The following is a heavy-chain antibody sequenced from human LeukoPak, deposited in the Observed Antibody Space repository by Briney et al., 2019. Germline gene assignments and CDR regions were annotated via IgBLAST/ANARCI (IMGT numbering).Heavy chain of an antibody. V-gene: IGHV3-23*01. J-gene: IGHJ5*02. D-gene: IGHD3-9*01. CDR3: AKDPGVLRYFDWLPNWFDP. Sequence: GGSLRLSCAASGFTFSSYGMSWVRQAPGKGLEWVSAISGSGGSTYYADSVKGRFTISRDNSKNTLYLQMNSLRAEDTAVYYCAKDPGVLRYFDWLPNWFDPWGQGTLVTVSS. CDR1: GFTFSSYG. CDR2: ISGSGGST.